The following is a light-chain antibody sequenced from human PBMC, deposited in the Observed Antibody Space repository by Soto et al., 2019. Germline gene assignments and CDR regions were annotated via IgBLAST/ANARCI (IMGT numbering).Light chain of an antibody. CDR1: QGISSY. CDR3: QQYYSDAPFT. V-gene: IGKV1-8*01. Sequence: AIRMTQSPSSFSASTGDRVTITCRASQGISSYLAWYQQKPGKAPKLLIYAASTLESGVPSRFSGSRSATDFTLTISCLQYEDFATYYCQQYYSDAPFTFGGGTKVEIK. CDR2: AAS. J-gene: IGKJ4*01.